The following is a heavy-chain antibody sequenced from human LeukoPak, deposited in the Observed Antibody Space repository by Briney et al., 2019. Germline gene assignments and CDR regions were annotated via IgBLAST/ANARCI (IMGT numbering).Heavy chain of an antibody. CDR3: ARGYCGRTSCYDPAGWFDP. Sequence: GESLKISCKGLGYSFNNYWNAWVRQRPGKGLEWMGIIYPGGSETRYDPSFQGQVTISADSSTSTAYLQWSSLKASDTAMYYCARGYCGRTSCYDPAGWFDPWGQGTLVTVSS. CDR2: IYPGGSET. J-gene: IGHJ5*02. D-gene: IGHD2-2*01. CDR1: GYSFNNYW. V-gene: IGHV5-51*01.